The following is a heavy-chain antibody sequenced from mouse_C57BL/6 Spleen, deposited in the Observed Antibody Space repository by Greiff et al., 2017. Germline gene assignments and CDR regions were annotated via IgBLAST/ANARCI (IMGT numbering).Heavy chain of an antibody. CDR2: IYPGDGDT. V-gene: IGHV1-80*01. D-gene: IGHD1-1*01. CDR1: GYAFSSYW. CDR3: ASIYYYGSSPYYYAMDY. J-gene: IGHJ4*01. Sequence: LKESGASVKISCKASGYAFSSYWMNWVKQRPGKGLEWIGQIYPGDGDTNYNGKFKGKATLTADKSSSTAYMQLSSLTSEDSAVYFCASIYYYGSSPYYYAMDYWGQGTSVTVSS.